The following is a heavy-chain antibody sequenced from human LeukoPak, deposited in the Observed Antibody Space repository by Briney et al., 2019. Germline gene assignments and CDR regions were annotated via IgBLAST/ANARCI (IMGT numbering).Heavy chain of an antibody. Sequence: PSETLSLTCAVYGGSFSGYYWSWIRQSPGKGLEWIGYISYSGNTNYNPSLKSRVTISADTSKNQFSLKMSSVTAADTAVYFCARLRNWAWDFDSWGQGTLVTVSS. V-gene: IGHV4-59*01. D-gene: IGHD7-27*01. J-gene: IGHJ4*02. CDR3: ARLRNWAWDFDS. CDR2: ISYSGNT. CDR1: GGSFSGYY.